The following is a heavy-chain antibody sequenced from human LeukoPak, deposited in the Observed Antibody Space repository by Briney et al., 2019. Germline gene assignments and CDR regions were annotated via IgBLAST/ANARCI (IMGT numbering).Heavy chain of an antibody. CDR3: ARSYSYGPFQH. V-gene: IGHV3-66*01. CDR1: GFTVSSNY. D-gene: IGHD5-18*01. J-gene: IGHJ1*01. CDR2: IYSGGST. Sequence: GGSLRLSCAASGFTVSSNYMSWVRQAPGKGLEWGSVIYSGGSTYYADSVKGRFTISRDNSKNTLYLQMNSLRAEDTAVYYCARSYSYGPFQHWGQGTLVTVSS.